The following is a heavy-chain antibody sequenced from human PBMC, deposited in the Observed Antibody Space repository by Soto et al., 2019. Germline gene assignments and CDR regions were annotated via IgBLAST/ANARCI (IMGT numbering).Heavy chain of an antibody. CDR1: GFTFSSYA. CDR2: ISGSGGST. D-gene: IGHD3-16*01. V-gene: IGHV3-23*01. CDR3: AKEGGMTEGDYYYYYMDV. J-gene: IGHJ6*03. Sequence: GGSLRLSCAASGFTFSSYAMSWVRQAPGKGPEWVSAISGSGGSTYYADSVKGRFTISRDNSKNTLYLQMNSLRAEDTAVYYCAKEGGMTEGDYYYYYMDVWGKGTTVTVSS.